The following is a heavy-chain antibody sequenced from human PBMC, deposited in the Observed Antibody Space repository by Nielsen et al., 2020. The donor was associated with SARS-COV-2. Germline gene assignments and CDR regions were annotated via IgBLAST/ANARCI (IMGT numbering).Heavy chain of an antibody. CDR2: ISSSSGTI. D-gene: IGHD4-17*01. CDR1: GFTFSKYS. J-gene: IGHJ3*02. CDR3: ASSFDYVSFDI. Sequence: GESLKISCAASGFTFSKYSINWVRQAPGKGLDWISYISSSSGTIRYADSVKGRFTISRDNAKNSLELQMNSLRDEDTAIYYCASSFDYVSFDIWGQGTMVTVSS. V-gene: IGHV3-48*02.